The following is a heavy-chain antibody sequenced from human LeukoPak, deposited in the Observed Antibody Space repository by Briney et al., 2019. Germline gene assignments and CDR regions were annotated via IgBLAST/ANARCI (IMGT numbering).Heavy chain of an antibody. CDR2: IIPIFGTA. D-gene: IGHD3-10*01. Sequence: ASVKVSCKASGGTFSSYAISWVRQAPGQGLEWMGGIIPIFGTANYAQKFQGRVTITADESTSTAYMELSSLRSEDTAVYYCARSGAGSGSFDYWGQGTLVTVSS. CDR3: ARSGAGSGSFDY. V-gene: IGHV1-69*13. CDR1: GGTFSSYA. J-gene: IGHJ4*02.